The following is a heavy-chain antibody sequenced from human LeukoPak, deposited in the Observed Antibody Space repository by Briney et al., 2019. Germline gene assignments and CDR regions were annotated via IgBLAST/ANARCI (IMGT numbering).Heavy chain of an antibody. D-gene: IGHD1-1*01. J-gene: IGHJ4*02. CDR1: GGSLSGYY. CDR2: IYYSGST. V-gene: IGHV4-39*02. Sequence: SETLSLTCAVYGGSLSGYYWGWIRQPPGKGLEWIGSIYYSGSTYYNPSLKSRVTISVDTSKNQFSLKLSSVTAADTAVYYCARDPLGPQRKSFDYWGQGTLVTVSS. CDR3: ARDPLGPQRKSFDY.